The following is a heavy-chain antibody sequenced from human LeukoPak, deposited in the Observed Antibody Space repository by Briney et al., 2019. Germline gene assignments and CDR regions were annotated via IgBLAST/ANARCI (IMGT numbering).Heavy chain of an antibody. D-gene: IGHD3-16*02. CDR1: GFTFSSYS. CDR2: ISSSSSYI. CDR3: ARDEFGGVIAQFDY. J-gene: IGHJ4*02. V-gene: IGHV3-21*05. Sequence: GGSLRLSCAASGFTFSSYSMTWVRQAPGKGLEWVSYISSSSSYIYYADSVKGRFTISRDNAKNSLYLQMNSLRAEDTAVYYCARDEFGGVIAQFDYWGQGTLVTVSS.